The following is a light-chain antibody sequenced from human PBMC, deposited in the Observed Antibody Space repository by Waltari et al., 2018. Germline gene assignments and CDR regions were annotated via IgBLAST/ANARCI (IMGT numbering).Light chain of an antibody. CDR2: ENN. Sequence: QSVLTQPPSVSAAPGQKVTISCSGSSSNIGNNYVSWYQQLPGTAPKLLIYENNKRPSVIPDRFSGSKSGTSATLGITGLQTGDEADYYCGTWDSSLSAPCVFGTGTKVTVL. CDR3: GTWDSSLSAPCV. CDR1: SSNIGNNY. V-gene: IGLV1-51*02. J-gene: IGLJ1*01.